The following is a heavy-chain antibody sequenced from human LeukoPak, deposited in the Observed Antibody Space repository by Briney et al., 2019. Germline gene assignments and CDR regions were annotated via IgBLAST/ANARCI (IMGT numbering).Heavy chain of an antibody. Sequence: PGGAVTQSFLATGCIFISYPMNWLRQPPSKGVDGVSAIRYSGCSTYFEGAVKGRFTIPRNNHQNTLYLKMNGQRGEDTAVYDCAKDLRTTVTDDGFDIGGEGTMVSVSS. CDR2: IRYSGCST. J-gene: IGHJ3*02. CDR3: AKDLRTTVTDDGFDI. V-gene: IGHV3-23*01. D-gene: IGHD4-17*01. CDR1: GCIFISYP.